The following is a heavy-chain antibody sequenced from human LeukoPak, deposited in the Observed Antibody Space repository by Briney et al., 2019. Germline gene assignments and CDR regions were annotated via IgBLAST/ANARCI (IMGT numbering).Heavy chain of an antibody. CDR3: AKLGYGVASFDY. J-gene: IGHJ4*02. CDR1: GFTFSSYS. D-gene: IGHD4-17*01. V-gene: IGHV3-21*01. Sequence: PGGSLRLSXAASGFTFSSYSMNWVRQAPGKGLEWVSSISSSSSYIYYADSVKGRFTISRDNAKNSLYLQMNSLRAEDTAVYYCAKLGYGVASFDYWGQGTLVTVSS. CDR2: ISSSSSYI.